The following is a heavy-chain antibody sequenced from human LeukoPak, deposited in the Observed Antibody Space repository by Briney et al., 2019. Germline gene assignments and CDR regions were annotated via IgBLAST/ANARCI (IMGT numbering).Heavy chain of an antibody. CDR3: TKSQVGALAYFDY. CDR2: IKRDGSEK. J-gene: IGHJ4*02. V-gene: IGHV3-7*03. Sequence: PGGSLRLSCAASGFTFSSYWITWVRQAPGKGLEWVANIKRDGSEKYYVDSVRGRFTISRDNAKNSLYLQMNSLRVEDTALYYCTKSQVGALAYFDYWGQGTLVTVSS. D-gene: IGHD1-26*01. CDR1: GFTFSSYW.